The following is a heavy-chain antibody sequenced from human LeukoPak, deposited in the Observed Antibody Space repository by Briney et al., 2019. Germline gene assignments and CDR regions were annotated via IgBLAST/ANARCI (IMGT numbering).Heavy chain of an antibody. J-gene: IGHJ4*02. CDR3: ARDKSRAMVRGVNPFDY. D-gene: IGHD3-10*01. Sequence: PGGSLRLSCAASGFTFSTYAMSWVRQAPGKGLEWVSAISGSGGSTYYAASVKGRFTISRDNAKNSLYLQMNSLRAEDTAVYYCARDKSRAMVRGVNPFDYWGQGTLVTVSS. CDR2: ISGSGGST. V-gene: IGHV3-23*01. CDR1: GFTFSTYA.